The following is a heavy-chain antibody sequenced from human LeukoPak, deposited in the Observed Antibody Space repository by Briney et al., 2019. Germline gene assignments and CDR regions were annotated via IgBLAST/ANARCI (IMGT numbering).Heavy chain of an antibody. CDR3: ATDSSGYRGGAFDI. V-gene: IGHV4-59*01. D-gene: IGHD3-22*01. Sequence: PSETLSLTCTVSGGSISSYYWSWIRQHPGQGLEWIGYIYYSGSTNYNPSLKSRVTISVDTSKNQFSLKLSSVTAADTAVYYCATDSSGYRGGAFDIWGQGTMVTV. CDR2: IYYSGST. J-gene: IGHJ3*02. CDR1: GGSISSYY.